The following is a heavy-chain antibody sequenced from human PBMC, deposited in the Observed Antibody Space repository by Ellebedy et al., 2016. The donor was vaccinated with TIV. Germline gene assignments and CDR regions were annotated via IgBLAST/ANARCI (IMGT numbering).Heavy chain of an antibody. J-gene: IGHJ2*01. CDR3: ARGRSGSYYSWYFDL. V-gene: IGHV1-18*01. Sequence: AASVKVSCKASGYTFTRYGISWVRQAPGQGLEWMGWISVYNGNTNYAQKLQGRVTMTTDTSTSTAYMELRSLRSADTAVYYCARGRSGSYYSWYFDLWGRGTLVTVSS. D-gene: IGHD1-26*01. CDR1: GYTFTRYG. CDR2: ISVYNGNT.